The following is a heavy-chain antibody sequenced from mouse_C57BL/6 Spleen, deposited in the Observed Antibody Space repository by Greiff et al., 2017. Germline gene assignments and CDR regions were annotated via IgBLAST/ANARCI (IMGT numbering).Heavy chain of an antibody. V-gene: IGHV14-2*01. CDR2: IDPEDGES. CDR3: ARSLPYYYGSSDRFAY. Sequence: DVKLQESGAELVKPGASVKLSCTASGFNIKDYYMHWVKQRTEQGLEWIGRIDPEDGESKYAPKFQGKATITADTSSNTAYLQLSSLTSEDTVVDYCARSLPYYYGSSDRFAYWGQGTLVTVSA. J-gene: IGHJ3*01. CDR1: GFNIKDYY. D-gene: IGHD1-1*01.